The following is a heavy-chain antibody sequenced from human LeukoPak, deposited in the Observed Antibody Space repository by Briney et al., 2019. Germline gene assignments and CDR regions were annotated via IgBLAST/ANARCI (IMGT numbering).Heavy chain of an antibody. J-gene: IGHJ4*02. CDR1: GFTFTDYF. Sequence: GGSLRLSCVASGFTFTDYFMSWVRQAPGKGLEWVASIKHNGGEKYYVDSVKGRFTISRDNAKNSLYLEMSSLRVEDTAVYYCARDRGWCTSGYYLYHFDYWGQGTLVTFAS. CDR3: ARDRGWCTSGYYLYHFDY. CDR2: IKHNGGEK. V-gene: IGHV3-7*01. D-gene: IGHD2-8*01.